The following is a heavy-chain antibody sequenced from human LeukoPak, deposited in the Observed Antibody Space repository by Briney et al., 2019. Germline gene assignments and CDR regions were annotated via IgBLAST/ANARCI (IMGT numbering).Heavy chain of an antibody. J-gene: IGHJ4*02. V-gene: IGHV1-18*01. CDR1: GYTFTSYG. D-gene: IGHD3-10*01. CDR2: ISAYNGNT. Sequence: ASVKVSCKASGYTFTSYGISWVRQAPGQGLEWMGWISAYNGNTNYAQKLQGRVTMTTDTSTSTAYMELRSLRSDDTAVYYCARDRPNYYGSGGPSDYWGQGTLVTVSS. CDR3: ARDRPNYYGSGGPSDY.